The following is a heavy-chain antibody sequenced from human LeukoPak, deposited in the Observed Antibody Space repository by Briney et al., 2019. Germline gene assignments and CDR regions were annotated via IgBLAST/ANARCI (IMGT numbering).Heavy chain of an antibody. D-gene: IGHD1-26*01. V-gene: IGHV4-39*07. CDR3: ARDHRGSHFDY. CDR2: IYYSGST. J-gene: IGHJ4*02. Sequence: SETLSLTCSVSGGSISSSSYYWGWIRQPPGKGLEWIGSIYYSGSTYYNPSLKSRVTISVDTSKNQFSLKLSSVTAADTAVYYCARDHRGSHFDYWGQGTLVTVSS. CDR1: GGSISSSSYY.